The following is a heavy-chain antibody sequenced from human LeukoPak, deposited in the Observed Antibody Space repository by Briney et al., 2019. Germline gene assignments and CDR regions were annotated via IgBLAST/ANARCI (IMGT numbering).Heavy chain of an antibody. D-gene: IGHD2-2*01. J-gene: IGHJ6*02. CDR3: ARGPIVVVPAASGMDV. CDR2: INHSGST. V-gene: IGHV4-34*01. Sequence: KPSETLSLTCAVYGVSFSGYYWSWIRQPPGKGLEWIGEINHSGSTNYNPSLKSRVTISVDTSKNQFSLKLSSVTAADTAVYYCARGPIVVVPAASGMDVWGQGTTVTVSS. CDR1: GVSFSGYY.